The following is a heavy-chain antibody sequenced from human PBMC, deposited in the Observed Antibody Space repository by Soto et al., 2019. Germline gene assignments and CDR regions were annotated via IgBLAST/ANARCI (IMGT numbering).Heavy chain of an antibody. CDR3: ARDRLMATAGTARHYFGLDV. CDR1: GGSFSGYY. D-gene: IGHD5-18*01. J-gene: IGHJ6*02. V-gene: IGHV4-34*09. CDR2: INHSGST. Sequence: KHSETLSLTCAVYGGSFSGYYWSWIRQPPGKGLEWIGEINHSGSTNYNPSLKSRLTISVDTSKNQFPLNLSSVTAADTAVYYCARDRLMATAGTARHYFGLDVWGQGTTVTVSS.